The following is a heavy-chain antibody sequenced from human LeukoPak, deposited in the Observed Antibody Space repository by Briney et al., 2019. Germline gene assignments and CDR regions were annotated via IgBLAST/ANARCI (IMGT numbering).Heavy chain of an antibody. J-gene: IGHJ4*02. CDR3: AKPPAAYYFDY. V-gene: IGHV3-23*01. CDR2: TSGSGGST. CDR1: GFTFSSYA. Sequence: GGSLRLSCAASGFTFSSYAMSWVRQAPGKGLEWVSATSGSGGSTYYADSVKGRFTISRDNSKNTLYLQMNRLRAEDTAVYYCAKPPAAYYFDYWGQGTLVTVSS. D-gene: IGHD6-25*01.